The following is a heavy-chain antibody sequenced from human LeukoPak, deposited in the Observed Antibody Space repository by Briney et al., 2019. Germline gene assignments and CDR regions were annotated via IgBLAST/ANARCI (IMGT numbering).Heavy chain of an antibody. Sequence: SETLSLTCTVSGGSISSSSYYWGWIRQPPGKGLEWIGSIYYSGSTYYNPSLKSRVTISVDTSKNQFSLKLSSVTAADTAVYYCARVQGHDTMIVVVPSYFDHWGQGTLVTVSS. CDR3: ARVQGHDTMIVVVPSYFDH. CDR2: IYYSGST. CDR1: GGSISSSSYY. J-gene: IGHJ4*02. V-gene: IGHV4-39*07. D-gene: IGHD3-22*01.